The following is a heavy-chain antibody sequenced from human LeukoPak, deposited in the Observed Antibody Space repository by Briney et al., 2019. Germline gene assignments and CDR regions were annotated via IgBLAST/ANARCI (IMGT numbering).Heavy chain of an antibody. CDR1: GFTFSSYG. CDR3: AKDGAWELRDAFDI. V-gene: IGHV3-30*02. J-gene: IGHJ3*02. CDR2: IRYDGSNK. D-gene: IGHD1-26*01. Sequence: GGSLRLSCAASGFTFSSYGMHWVRQAPGKGLEWVAVIRYDGSNKYYADSVKGRFTISRDNSKNTLYLQMNSLRAEDTAVYYCAKDGAWELRDAFDIWGQGTMVTVSS.